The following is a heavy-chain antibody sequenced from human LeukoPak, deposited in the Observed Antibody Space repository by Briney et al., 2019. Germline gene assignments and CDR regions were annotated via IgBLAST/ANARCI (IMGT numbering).Heavy chain of an antibody. J-gene: IGHJ6*04. CDR3: AELGITMIGGV. CDR2: ISGSGIST. CDR1: GFTFSDYG. V-gene: IGHV3-23*01. D-gene: IGHD3-10*02. Sequence: GGSLRLSCAAAGFTFSDYGMNWVRQAPGKGLEWVSGISGSGISTYYADSVKGRFTISRDNSKNTLYLQMNSLRAEDTAVYYCAELGITMIGGVWGKGTTVTISS.